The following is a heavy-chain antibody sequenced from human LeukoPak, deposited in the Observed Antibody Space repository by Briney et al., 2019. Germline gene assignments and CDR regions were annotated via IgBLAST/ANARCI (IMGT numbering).Heavy chain of an antibody. J-gene: IGHJ4*02. CDR1: GFTFSGYA. Sequence: GGSLRLSCAASGFTFSGYAMSWVRQAPGKGLEWVSLITGSGATTYYADSVRGRFTVSRDNSKNTLYLQMNSLRAEDTAVYFCAKGDCGGTCLLIDNWGQGTLVTISS. CDR2: ITGSGATT. CDR3: AKGDCGGTCLLIDN. D-gene: IGHD2-15*01. V-gene: IGHV3-23*01.